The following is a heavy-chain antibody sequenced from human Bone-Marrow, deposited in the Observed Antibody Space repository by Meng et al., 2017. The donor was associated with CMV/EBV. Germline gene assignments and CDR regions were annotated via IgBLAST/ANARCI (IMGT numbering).Heavy chain of an antibody. Sequence: ASVKVSCKASGYTFISFGINWVRQAPGQGLEWMGWISGYNGNTNYAQKLQGRVTMTADTSISTAYMELSRLRSDDTAVYYCAREKYSGSYYYDMDVWGQGTTVTVSS. CDR1: GYTFISFG. V-gene: IGHV1-18*01. D-gene: IGHD1-26*01. CDR3: AREKYSGSYYYDMDV. J-gene: IGHJ6*02. CDR2: ISGYNGNT.